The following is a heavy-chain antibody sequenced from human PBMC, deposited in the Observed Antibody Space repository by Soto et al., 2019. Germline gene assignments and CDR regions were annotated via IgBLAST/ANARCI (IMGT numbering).Heavy chain of an antibody. Sequence: QVQLVESGGGVVQPGRSLRLSCAASGFTFSSYAMHWVRQAPGKGLEWVAVISYDGSNKYYADSVKGRFTISRDNSKNTLYLQMNSLRAEDTAVYYRARDQLGLHWNYVFDYWGQGTLVTVSS. D-gene: IGHD1-7*01. J-gene: IGHJ4*02. V-gene: IGHV3-30-3*01. CDR1: GFTFSSYA. CDR3: ARDQLGLHWNYVFDY. CDR2: ISYDGSNK.